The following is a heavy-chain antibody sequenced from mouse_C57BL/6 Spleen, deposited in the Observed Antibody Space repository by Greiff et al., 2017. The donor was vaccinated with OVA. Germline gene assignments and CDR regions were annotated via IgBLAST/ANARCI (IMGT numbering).Heavy chain of an antibody. CDR2: ISYDGSN. D-gene: IGHD1-1*02. Sequence: VQLQQSGPGLVKPSQSLSLTCSVTGYSITSGYYWNWIRQFPGNKLEWMGYISYDGSNNYHPSLKHRITSTREKSKNQLCLKLNSVTTEDTATEDCARDRDYGPYFDYGGKGTTRTVAA. CDR3: ARDRDYGPYFDY. V-gene: IGHV3-6*01. J-gene: IGHJ2*01. CDR1: GYSITSGYY.